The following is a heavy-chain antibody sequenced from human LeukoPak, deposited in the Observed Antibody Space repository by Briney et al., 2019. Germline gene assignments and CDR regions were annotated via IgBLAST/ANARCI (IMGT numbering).Heavy chain of an antibody. Sequence: GGSLRLSCAASVITFSTSGMHWVRQAPGRGLEWVAFMRHDGSNEKYADSVKGRFTISRDNSKNTLYLQMNSLIVEDTAVYYCAKDWTVVVNAYGGWFDPWGQGTLVTVSS. V-gene: IGHV3-30*02. D-gene: IGHD2-15*01. CDR3: AKDWTVVVNAYGGWFDP. CDR1: VITFSTSG. CDR2: MRHDGSNE. J-gene: IGHJ5*02.